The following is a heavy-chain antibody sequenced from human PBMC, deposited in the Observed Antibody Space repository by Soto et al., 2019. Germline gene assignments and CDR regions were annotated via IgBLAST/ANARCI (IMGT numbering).Heavy chain of an antibody. D-gene: IGHD6-19*01. V-gene: IGHV2-70*01. CDR2: IDWDDDK. J-gene: IGHJ6*02. CDR1: GVSLSTSGMC. Sequence: SGPTLLNPTQTLTLTCFFSGVSLSTSGMCVSWIRQPPGKAPEWLALIDWDDDKYYSTSLRTRLTISKDTSKNQVVLTMTNMDPVDTATYYCARIGRTRPLSVAGTLDYYYYGMDVWGQGTTVTVSS. CDR3: ARIGRTRPLSVAGTLDYYYYGMDV.